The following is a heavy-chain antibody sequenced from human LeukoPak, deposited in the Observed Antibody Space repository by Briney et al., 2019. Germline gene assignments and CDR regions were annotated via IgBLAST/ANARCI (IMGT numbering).Heavy chain of an antibody. CDR1: GYTFTSYD. D-gene: IGHD3-22*01. CDR2: MNPNSGNT. V-gene: IGHV1-8*01. Sequence: ASVKVSCKASGYTFTSYDINWVRQATGQGLEWMGWMNPNSGNTGYAQKFQGRVTMTRNTSISTAYMELSSLRSEDTAVYYCARALPLIDFYESSASISPRPAYDYWGQGTPVTVSS. CDR3: ARALPLIDFYESSASISPRPAYDY. J-gene: IGHJ4*02.